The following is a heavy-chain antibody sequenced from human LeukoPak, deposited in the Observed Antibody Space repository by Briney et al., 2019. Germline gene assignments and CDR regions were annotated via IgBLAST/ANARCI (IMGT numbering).Heavy chain of an antibody. Sequence: GASVKVSCKASGYTFTSYGISWVRQAPGQGLEWMGWMSAHNGDTSYEEKLQGRVTMITDTSTSTAYMELRSLRSDDTAVYYCARYKETVATYYYYYMDVWGKGTTVTVSS. CDR3: ARYKETVATYYYYYMDV. V-gene: IGHV1-18*01. J-gene: IGHJ6*03. CDR1: GYTFTSYG. CDR2: MSAHNGDT. D-gene: IGHD6-19*01.